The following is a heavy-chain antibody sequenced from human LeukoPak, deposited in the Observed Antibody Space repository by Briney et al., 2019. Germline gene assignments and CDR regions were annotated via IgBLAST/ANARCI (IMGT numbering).Heavy chain of an antibody. D-gene: IGHD5-12*01. J-gene: IGHJ5*02. V-gene: IGHV3-48*01. Sequence: GESLRLSCAASGFTFSSYSMNWVRQAPGKGLEWVSYISGSSSTIYYADSVRGRFTISRDNAKNSLYLQMNSLRAEDTAVYYCARAALVATTSWGQGTLVTVSS. CDR2: ISGSSSTI. CDR1: GFTFSSYS. CDR3: ARAALVATTS.